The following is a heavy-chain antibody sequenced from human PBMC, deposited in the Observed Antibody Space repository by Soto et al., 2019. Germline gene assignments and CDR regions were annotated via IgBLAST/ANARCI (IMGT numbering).Heavy chain of an antibody. J-gene: IGHJ1*01. CDR3: ALGITVTTAEYFQH. CDR1: GYTFTSYY. CDR2: INPSGGST. Sequence: GXSVKVSFNASGYTFTSYYMHLVRHTPGQGLEWMGIINPSGGSTSYAQKFQGRVTMTRDTSTSTVYMELSSLRSEDTAVYYCALGITVTTAEYFQHWGQGTLVTVSS. V-gene: IGHV1-46*01. D-gene: IGHD4-17*01.